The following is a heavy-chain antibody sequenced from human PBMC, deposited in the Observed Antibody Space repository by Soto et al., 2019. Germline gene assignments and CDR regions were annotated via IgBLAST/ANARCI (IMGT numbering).Heavy chain of an antibody. Sequence: LSLTCTVSGGSISSGGSYWSWIRQHPGKGLEWIGYIYYSGSTYYNPSLKSRVTISVDTSKNQFSLKLSSVTAADTAVYYCARMTVVAASYGMDVWGQGTTVTVSS. D-gene: IGHD2-15*01. CDR2: IYYSGST. CDR3: ARMTVVAASYGMDV. J-gene: IGHJ6*02. CDR1: GGSISSGGSY. V-gene: IGHV4-31*03.